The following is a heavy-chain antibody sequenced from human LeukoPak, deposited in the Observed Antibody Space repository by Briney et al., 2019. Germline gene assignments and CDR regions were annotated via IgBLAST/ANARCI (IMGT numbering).Heavy chain of an antibody. D-gene: IGHD6-13*01. CDR2: ISSSSSYI. J-gene: IGHJ4*02. V-gene: IGHV3-21*01. Sequence: PGGSLRLSCAASGFTFSSYSMNWVRQAPGKGLEWVSSISSSSSYIYYADSVKGRFTISRDNAKNSLYLQMNSLRAEYTAVYYCATSPYSSSWYGVYWGQGPLVTVPS. CDR3: ATSPYSSSWYGVY. CDR1: GFTFSSYS.